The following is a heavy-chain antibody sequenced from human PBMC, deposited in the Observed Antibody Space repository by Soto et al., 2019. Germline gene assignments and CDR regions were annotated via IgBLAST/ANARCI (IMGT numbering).Heavy chain of an antibody. J-gene: IGHJ6*01. Sequence: QEELVESGGGVVQPGRSLRLSCTASGFTFNAFAMHWVRQAPGKGLEWVAVISFDGLNKYYPDSVKGRFVISRANSNNTVWLEMSSVRPEDTAVYYCARGDHDHGNLRYKYNMDVWGEGTTVVVST. V-gene: IGHV3-30*03. D-gene: IGHD4-17*01. CDR1: GFTFNAFA. CDR2: ISFDGLNK. CDR3: ARGDHDHGNLRYKYNMDV.